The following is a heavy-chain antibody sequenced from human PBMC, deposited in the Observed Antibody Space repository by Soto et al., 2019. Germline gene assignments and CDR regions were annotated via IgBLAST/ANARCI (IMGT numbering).Heavy chain of an antibody. CDR3: ARAPSGVFNFDY. D-gene: IGHD2-8*01. J-gene: IGHJ4*02. V-gene: IGHV3-21*01. CDR2: ITSSSGYI. CDR1: GFTFRSYS. Sequence: ASVRLSCAASGFTFRSYSMNWVRQAPGKGLEWVSSITSSSGYIYYADSVKGRFTISRDDAKNSVYLQMNSLRAEDTAVYYCARAPSGVFNFDYWGQGTLVTVSS.